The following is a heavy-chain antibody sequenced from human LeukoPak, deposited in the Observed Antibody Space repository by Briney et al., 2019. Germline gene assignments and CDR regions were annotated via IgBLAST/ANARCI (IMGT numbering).Heavy chain of an antibody. CDR2: ITAGGDYP. CDR1: GFTFSSYA. J-gene: IGHJ4*02. V-gene: IGHV3-23*01. D-gene: IGHD3-22*01. CDR3: VKVKFEGSDYYPHGSSFDY. Sequence: GGSLRLSCAACGFTFSSYAMTWVGQAPRKGVEWVSTITAGGDYPYYADSVKGRFTISRDNSKNTLYLQMNSLRDEDTAVYYCVKVKFEGSDYYPHGSSFDYWGQGSLVTVSS.